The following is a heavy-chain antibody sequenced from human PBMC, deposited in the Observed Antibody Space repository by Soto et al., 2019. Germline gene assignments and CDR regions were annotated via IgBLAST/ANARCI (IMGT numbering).Heavy chain of an antibody. CDR1: GFTFSSYG. CDR3: AKGYSSRSYYFDY. J-gene: IGHJ4*02. V-gene: IGHV3-30*18. D-gene: IGHD6-13*01. Sequence: QVQLVESGGGVVQPGRSLRLSCAASGFTFSSYGMHWVRQAPGKGLEWVAVISYDGSNKYYADSVKGRFTISRDNSKNTLYLQMNSLRAEDTAVYYCAKGYSSRSYYFDYWGQGTLVTVSS. CDR2: ISYDGSNK.